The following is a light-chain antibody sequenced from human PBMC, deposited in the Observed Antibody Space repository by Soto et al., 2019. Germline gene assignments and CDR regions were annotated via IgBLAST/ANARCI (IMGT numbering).Light chain of an antibody. Sequence: QSVLTQPASVSGSPGQSITISCTGTISDVGGYSYVSWYQQYPGKAPQLIIFDVSHRPSGISNRFSGSKSGNTASLTISGLQAEDEADYYCSSYTFSTTLVFGGGTKLTVL. CDR2: DVS. CDR1: ISDVGGYSY. CDR3: SSYTFSTTLV. J-gene: IGLJ2*01. V-gene: IGLV2-14*01.